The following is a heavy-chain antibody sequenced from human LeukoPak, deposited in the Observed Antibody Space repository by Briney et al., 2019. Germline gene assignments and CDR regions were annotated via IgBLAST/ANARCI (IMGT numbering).Heavy chain of an antibody. J-gene: IGHJ4*02. CDR1: GFTFSSYG. Sequence: GGSLRLSCAASGFTFSSYGMHWVRQAPGKGLEWVAVISYDGSNKYYAESAKGRFTISRDNSKNTLYLQMNSLRAEDTAVYYCAKGRSDFWSGYYVDYWGQGTLVTVSS. CDR2: ISYDGSNK. V-gene: IGHV3-30*18. D-gene: IGHD3-3*01. CDR3: AKGRSDFWSGYYVDY.